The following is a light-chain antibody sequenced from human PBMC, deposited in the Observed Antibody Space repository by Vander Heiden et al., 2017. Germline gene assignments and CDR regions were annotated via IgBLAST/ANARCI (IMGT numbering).Light chain of an antibody. CDR3: GTWDSSLSGGV. CDR2: ENN. J-gene: IGLJ1*01. Sequence: QPVFSHPPSLSAAPGQTVTISCPRSSSKTGNNYVSRYQRLPGTAHQLRICENNKRPSGIPDRCTGAKSGRSATLGITGLQTGDEADYYCGTWDSSLSGGVFGTGTKV. V-gene: IGLV1-51*02. CDR1: SSKTGNNY.